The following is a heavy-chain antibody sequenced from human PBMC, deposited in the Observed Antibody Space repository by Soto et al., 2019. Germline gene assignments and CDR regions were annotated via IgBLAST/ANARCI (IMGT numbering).Heavy chain of an antibody. D-gene: IGHD3-3*01. V-gene: IGHV3-48*02. Sequence: EVQLVESGGGLVQPGGSLRLSCAAAGFTFSSYNMNWVRQAPGKGLEWISYITNGGTTIYYADSVKGRFTISRDNAKNSLYLHMNSLRDDDTAVYYCATPVVRFLEWTTDYWSQGNMVTVSS. CDR3: ATPVVRFLEWTTDY. J-gene: IGHJ4*02. CDR1: GFTFSSYN. CDR2: ITNGGTTI.